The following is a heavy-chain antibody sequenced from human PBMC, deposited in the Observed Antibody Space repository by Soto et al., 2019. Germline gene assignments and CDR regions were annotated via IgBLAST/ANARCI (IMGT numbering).Heavy chain of an antibody. CDR2: IYYSGST. J-gene: IGHJ6*02. D-gene: IGHD6-19*01. Sequence: TXETLSLTCTVSGCSISSGGYYWSWIRQHPGKGLEWIGYIYYSGSTYYNPSLKSRVTISVDTSKNQFSLKLSSVTAADTAVYYCARGGIAVAGTVAWYYYGMDVWGQGTTVTVSS. CDR1: GCSISSGGYY. CDR3: ARGGIAVAGTVAWYYYGMDV. V-gene: IGHV4-31*03.